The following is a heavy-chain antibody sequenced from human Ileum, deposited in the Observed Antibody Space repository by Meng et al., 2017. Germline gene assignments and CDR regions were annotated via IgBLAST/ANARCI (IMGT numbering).Heavy chain of an antibody. Sequence: QVQLQQSGPGGVNPSHTLAPIFTVSGGSVSSAGYQWGWIRQPPGKGLEWIGYASTNYNPSLKSRVTISLDTSKNQFSLKLSSVTAADTAVYYCARDHWGSLDYWGQGILVTVSS. D-gene: IGHD7-27*01. J-gene: IGHJ4*02. CDR3: ARDHWGSLDY. CDR1: GGSVSSAGYQ. CDR2: AST. V-gene: IGHV4-61*08.